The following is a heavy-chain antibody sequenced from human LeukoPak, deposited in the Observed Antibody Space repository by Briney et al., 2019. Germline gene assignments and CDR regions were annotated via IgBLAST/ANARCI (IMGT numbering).Heavy chain of an antibody. Sequence: SETLSLTCTVSGGSISSYYWSWIRQPPGKGLEWIGYIYYSGSTNYNPSLKSRVTISVDTSKNHFSLKLASVTAADTAVYYCARTFQAPSYGDSDSRTKYPYSMDVWGQGTMVAVSS. V-gene: IGHV4-59*12. J-gene: IGHJ6*02. CDR1: GGSISSYY. CDR2: IYYSGST. CDR3: ARTFQAPSYGDSDSRTKYPYSMDV. D-gene: IGHD4-17*01.